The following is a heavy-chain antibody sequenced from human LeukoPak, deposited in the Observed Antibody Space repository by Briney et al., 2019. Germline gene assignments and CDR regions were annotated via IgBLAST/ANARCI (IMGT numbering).Heavy chain of an antibody. CDR3: ARARTPLVGATTLDY. Sequence: PGGSLRLSCAASGFTFDTYWMHWVRQAPGKGLVWVSRISSNGGTITYADSVQGRFTISRDNAKTTLYLQMNGLRAEDTAVYYCARARTPLVGATTLDYWGQGTLVTVSS. D-gene: IGHD1-26*01. CDR1: GFTFDTYW. V-gene: IGHV3-74*01. J-gene: IGHJ4*02. CDR2: ISSNGGTI.